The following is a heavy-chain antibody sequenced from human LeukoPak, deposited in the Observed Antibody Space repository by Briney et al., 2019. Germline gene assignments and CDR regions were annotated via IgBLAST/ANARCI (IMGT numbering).Heavy chain of an antibody. CDR3: AKDLRQWLVGEVFDY. D-gene: IGHD6-19*01. Sequence: GGSLRLPCSASGFTFSRYWMHWVRQAPGKGLVWVSRINNDGSSTNYADSVKGRFTISRDNSKNTLYLQVNSLRAEDTAVYYCAKDLRQWLVGEVFDYWGQGTLVTVSS. J-gene: IGHJ4*02. CDR2: INNDGSST. V-gene: IGHV3-74*01. CDR1: GFTFSRYW.